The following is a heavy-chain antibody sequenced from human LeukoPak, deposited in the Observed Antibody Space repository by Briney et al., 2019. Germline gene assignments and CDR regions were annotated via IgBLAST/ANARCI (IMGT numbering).Heavy chain of an antibody. CDR2: ISGSGGST. CDR3: AKDRGGNQKNYWYFDL. J-gene: IGHJ2*01. D-gene: IGHD5-24*01. CDR1: GFTFSSYA. Sequence: PGGSLRLSCAASGFTFSSYAMSWVRQAPGKGLQRVSAISGSGGSTYYADSVKGRFTISRDNSKNTLYLQMDSLRAEDTAVYYCAKDRGGNQKNYWYFDLWGRGTLVTVSS. V-gene: IGHV3-23*01.